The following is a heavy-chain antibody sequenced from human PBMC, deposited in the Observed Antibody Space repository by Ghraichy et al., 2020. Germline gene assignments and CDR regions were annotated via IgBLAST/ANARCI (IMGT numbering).Heavy chain of an antibody. CDR2: ISSSSATM. CDR1: GFTFSSYS. CDR3: ASSERITIFGVVIFPGSMDV. J-gene: IGHJ6*02. D-gene: IGHD3-3*01. V-gene: IGHV3-48*02. Sequence: GGSLRLSCAASGFTFSSYSMNWVRQAPGKGLEWVSYISSSSATMHYADSVKGRFTISRDNAKNSLYLQMNSLRDEDTAVYYCASSERITIFGVVIFPGSMDVWGQGTTVTVSS.